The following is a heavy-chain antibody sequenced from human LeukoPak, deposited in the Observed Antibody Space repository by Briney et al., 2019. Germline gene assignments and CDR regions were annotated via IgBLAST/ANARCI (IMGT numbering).Heavy chain of an antibody. CDR3: NADRIPYDVLTGYDGY. CDR2: IKIKTDGGTT. J-gene: IGHJ4*01. CDR1: WVTFSRAW. V-gene: IGHV3-15*01. Sequence: GGALRMSYAACWVTFSRAWISRVCQAPGKGLEWVGRIKIKTDGGTTDYAAPVKGRFTISRDDSKNALYLQLNSLKTERTDASDSNADRIPYDVLTGYDGYWGHGTLVTVSS. D-gene: IGHD3-9*01.